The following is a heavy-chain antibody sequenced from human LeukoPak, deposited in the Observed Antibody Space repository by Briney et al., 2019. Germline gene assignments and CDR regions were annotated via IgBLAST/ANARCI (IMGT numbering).Heavy chain of an antibody. CDR2: IWYDGSNK. V-gene: IGHV3-33*01. CDR3: ARVGRYCSGGSCLDY. D-gene: IGHD2-15*01. Sequence: GRSLRLSCAASGFTFSSYGMHWVRQAPGKGLEWVAVIWYDGSNKYYADSVKGRFTISRDNSKNTLHLQMNSLRAEDTAVYYCARVGRYCSGGSCLDYWGQGTLVTVSS. CDR1: GFTFSSYG. J-gene: IGHJ4*02.